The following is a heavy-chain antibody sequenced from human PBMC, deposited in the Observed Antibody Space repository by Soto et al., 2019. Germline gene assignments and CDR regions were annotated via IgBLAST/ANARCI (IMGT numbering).Heavy chain of an antibody. D-gene: IGHD3-9*01. CDR1: GFTFSSYS. CDR3: ARYYDILTGYYTPLYYYYYYMDV. CDR2: ISSSSSTI. V-gene: IGHV3-48*01. J-gene: IGHJ6*03. Sequence: EVQLVESGGGLVQPGGSLRLSCAASGFTFSSYSMNWVRQAPGKGLEWVSYISSSSSTIYYADSVKGRFTISRDNAKNSLYLHMNSLRAVDAAVYYCARYYDILTGYYTPLYYYYYYMDVWGKGTTVTVSS.